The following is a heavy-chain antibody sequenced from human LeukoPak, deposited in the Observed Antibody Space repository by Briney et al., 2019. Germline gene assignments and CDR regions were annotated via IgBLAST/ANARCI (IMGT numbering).Heavy chain of an antibody. Sequence: ASVKVSCKASGYTFTGYYMHWVRQAPGQGLEWMGWINPNSGGTNYAQKFQGRVTMTRDTSISTAYMELSRLRSDDTAVYYCARDQILYGSGSYFDYWGQGTLVTVSS. CDR3: ARDQILYGSGSYFDY. V-gene: IGHV1-2*02. D-gene: IGHD3-10*01. J-gene: IGHJ4*02. CDR1: GYTFTGYY. CDR2: INPNSGGT.